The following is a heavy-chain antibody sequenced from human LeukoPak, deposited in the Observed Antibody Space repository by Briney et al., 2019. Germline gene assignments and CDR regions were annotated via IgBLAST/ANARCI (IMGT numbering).Heavy chain of an antibody. CDR3: AREGPTTAVGSGAPDI. CDR1: GFTFSDYT. D-gene: IGHD6-13*01. Sequence: PGGSLRLSCPVSGFTFSDYTMQWLRQAPGKGLEWVAVIWHDGTYISCGDSVRGRFTISRDNSKNTLYLQMNSLRAEDTAVYYCAREGPTTAVGSGAPDIWGLGTMVTVSS. CDR2: IWHDGTYI. J-gene: IGHJ3*02. V-gene: IGHV3-33*01.